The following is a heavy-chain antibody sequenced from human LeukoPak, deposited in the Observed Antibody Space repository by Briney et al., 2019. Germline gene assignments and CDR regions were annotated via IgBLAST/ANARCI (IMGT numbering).Heavy chain of an antibody. Sequence: SETLSLTCTVSGDSISNYYWSWIRQPPGEGLEWIGFISYTGSTNYNPSLKSRVTVSVDTSKNQFSLKVTSVNAADTAVYYCARTIKSGNYYWFDPWGQGTLVTVSS. D-gene: IGHD1-26*01. CDR3: ARTIKSGNYYWFDP. CDR2: ISYTGST. V-gene: IGHV4-59*01. CDR1: GDSISNYY. J-gene: IGHJ5*02.